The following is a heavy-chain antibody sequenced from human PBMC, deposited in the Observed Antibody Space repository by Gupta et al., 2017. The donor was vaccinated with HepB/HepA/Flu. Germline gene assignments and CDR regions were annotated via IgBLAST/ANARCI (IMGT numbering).Heavy chain of an antibody. V-gene: IGHV1-8*01. D-gene: IGHD1-26*01. CDR2: MNPNSGNT. CDR3: ARGLPEREPRAGDY. J-gene: IGHJ4*02. Sequence: QVQLVQSGAEVKKPGASVTVSCKASGYTFTSYDIHWVRQATGQGLEWMGWMNPNSGNTGYAQKFQGRVTMTRNTSISTAYMELSSLRSEDTAVYYCARGLPEREPRAGDYWGQGTLVTVSS. CDR1: GYTFTSYD.